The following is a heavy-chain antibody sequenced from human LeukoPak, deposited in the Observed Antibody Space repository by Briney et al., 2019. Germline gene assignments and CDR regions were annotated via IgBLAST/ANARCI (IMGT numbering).Heavy chain of an antibody. CDR3: ARNYYDSSGYYRFDY. D-gene: IGHD3-22*01. V-gene: IGHV4-39*07. CDR1: GGSISSSSYY. CDR2: IYYSGST. Sequence: SETLSLTCTVSGGSISSSSYYWGWIRQPPGKGLEWIGSIYYSGSTYYNPSLKSRVTISVDKSKNQFSLKLSSVTAADTAVYYCARNYYDSSGYYRFDYWGQGTLVTVSS. J-gene: IGHJ4*02.